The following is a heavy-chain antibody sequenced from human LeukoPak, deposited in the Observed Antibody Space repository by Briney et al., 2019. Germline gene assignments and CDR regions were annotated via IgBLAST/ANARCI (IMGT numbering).Heavy chain of an antibody. J-gene: IGHJ3*02. CDR3: ARLMATRTPDAFDI. Sequence: PSETLSLTCTVSGGSISSYYWSWIRQPPGKGLEWIGYIYYSGSTNYNPSLKSRVTISVDTSKNQFSLKLSSVTAADTAVYYCARLMATRTPDAFDIWGQGTMVTVSS. D-gene: IGHD5-24*01. V-gene: IGHV4-59*08. CDR1: GGSISSYY. CDR2: IYYSGST.